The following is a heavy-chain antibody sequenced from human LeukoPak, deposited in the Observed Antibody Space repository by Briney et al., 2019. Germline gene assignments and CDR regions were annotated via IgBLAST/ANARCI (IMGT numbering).Heavy chain of an antibody. CDR3: ATEKGDSPEY. V-gene: IGHV3-23*01. D-gene: IGHD3-16*01. CDR2: LSGSGGNT. CDR1: GFTFSNYA. J-gene: IGHJ4*02. Sequence: GGSLRLSCAASGFTFSNYAMAWVRQAPGKGLEWVSGLSGSGGNTFYAVSVKGRFPISRDHPKNTLYLQMNSLRAEDTAVYYCATEKGDSPEYWGQGTMVSGTS.